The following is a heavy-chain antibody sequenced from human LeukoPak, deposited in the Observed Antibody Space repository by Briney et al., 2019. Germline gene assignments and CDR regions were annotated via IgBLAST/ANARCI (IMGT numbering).Heavy chain of an antibody. V-gene: IGHV4-39*01. D-gene: IGHD1-7*01. CDR3: ARRKSYNWNYWFDT. Sequence: SETLSLTCTVSGGSIGSTTYYWGWIRQPPGKGLEWIGSIYYSGSTYYNPSLKSRVTISLDTSKNQFSLKLTSVTAADTAVYYCARRKSYNWNYWFDTWGQGNPVTVSS. CDR1: GGSIGSTTYY. J-gene: IGHJ5*02. CDR2: IYYSGST.